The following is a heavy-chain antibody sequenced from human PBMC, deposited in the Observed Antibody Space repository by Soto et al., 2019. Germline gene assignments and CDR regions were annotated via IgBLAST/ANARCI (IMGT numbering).Heavy chain of an antibody. CDR1: GGSISSGGYY. D-gene: IGHD4-17*01. Sequence: QVQLQESGPGLVKPSQTLSLTCTVSGGSISSGGYYWSWIRQHPGKGLEWIGYIYYSGSTYYNPSLKSRVTISVATSKNQFSLKLSSVTAADTAVYYCARGDFYGDYVGYFDYWGQGTLVTVSS. CDR2: IYYSGST. V-gene: IGHV4-31*03. CDR3: ARGDFYGDYVGYFDY. J-gene: IGHJ4*02.